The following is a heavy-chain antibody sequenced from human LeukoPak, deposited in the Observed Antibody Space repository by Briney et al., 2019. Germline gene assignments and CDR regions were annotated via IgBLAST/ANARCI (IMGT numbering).Heavy chain of an antibody. V-gene: IGHV3-30*02. D-gene: IGHD3-9*01. CDR3: AKAAATLVLRYFDWLLFDYFDY. J-gene: IGHJ4*02. CDR1: GFTFSSYW. Sequence: PGGSPRLSCAASGFTFSSYWMSWVRQAPGKGLEWVASIRYDGSNKYYADSVKGRFTISRDNSKNTLYLQMNSLRAEDTAVYYCAKAAATLVLRYFDWLLFDYFDYWGQGTLVTVSS. CDR2: IRYDGSNK.